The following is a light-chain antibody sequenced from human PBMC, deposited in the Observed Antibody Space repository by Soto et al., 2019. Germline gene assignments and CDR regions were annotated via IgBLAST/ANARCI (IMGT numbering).Light chain of an antibody. Sequence: EIVLTQSPGTLSLSPGERATLSCRASQSVTSSYLAWYQRKPGQAPRLLIFAASTRATGIPDRFSGSGSGTDFTLTISRLEHEDFALYYCQQYGSTPPTFGQGTKVEIK. CDR3: QQYGSTPPT. CDR1: QSVTSSY. CDR2: AAS. V-gene: IGKV3-20*01. J-gene: IGKJ2*01.